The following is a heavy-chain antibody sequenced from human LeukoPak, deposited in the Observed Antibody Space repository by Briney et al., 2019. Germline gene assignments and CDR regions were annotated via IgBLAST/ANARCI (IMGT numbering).Heavy chain of an antibody. CDR3: ATYSTRNAREFQS. J-gene: IGHJ1*01. V-gene: IGHV3-23*01. CDR1: AITFSTYA. D-gene: IGHD4-11*01. CDR2: ISGGAGST. Sequence: GSLRLSCAASAITFSTYAMSWVRQAPGKGLECVSVISGGAGSTYYADSVKGRFTISRDNAKMSLYLQMNSLRVEDTAVYYCATYSTRNAREFQSWGQGTLVTVSS.